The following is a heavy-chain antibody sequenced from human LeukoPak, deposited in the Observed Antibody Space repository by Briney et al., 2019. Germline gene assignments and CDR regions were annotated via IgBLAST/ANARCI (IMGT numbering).Heavy chain of an antibody. CDR3: TSDDPVNRS. CDR1: GFTFGDYA. V-gene: IGHV3-15*01. CDR2: IKSKTNGETT. Sequence: GGSLRLSCAASGFTFGDYALSWVRQAPGKGLEWVGRIKSKTNGETTDYAAPLKGRFTISRDDSKNTLFLQVNTLKTEDTAMYYCTSDDPVNRSWGQGTLVTVSS. J-gene: IGHJ4*02.